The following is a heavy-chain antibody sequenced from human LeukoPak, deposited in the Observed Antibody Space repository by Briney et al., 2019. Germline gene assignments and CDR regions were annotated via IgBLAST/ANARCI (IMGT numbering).Heavy chain of an antibody. Sequence: GGSLRLSCAASGFIFSRFWTTWVRQAPGKGLEWVANIKQDGSEKYYVDSVKGRFTISGDNAKNSLYLQMNSLRAEDTAVYYCARSMVRGAINWFDPWGQGTLVTVSS. CDR1: GFIFSRFW. D-gene: IGHD3-10*01. V-gene: IGHV3-7*03. J-gene: IGHJ5*02. CDR3: ARSMVRGAINWFDP. CDR2: IKQDGSEK.